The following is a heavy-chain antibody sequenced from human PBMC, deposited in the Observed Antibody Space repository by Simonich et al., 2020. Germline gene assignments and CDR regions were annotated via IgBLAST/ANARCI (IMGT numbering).Heavy chain of an antibody. J-gene: IGHJ6*02. CDR1: GYSISSGYY. Sequence: QVQLQESGPGLVKPSETLSLTCAVSGYSISSGYYWGWIRQPPGKGLEWIGSIYHSGSTHYNPSLKSRVTISVDTSKNQFSRKLSSVTAADTAVYYCARVGYSNYYYYGMDVWGQGTTVTVSS. V-gene: IGHV4-38-2*01. CDR2: IYHSGST. CDR3: ARVGYSNYYYYGMDV. D-gene: IGHD6-13*01.